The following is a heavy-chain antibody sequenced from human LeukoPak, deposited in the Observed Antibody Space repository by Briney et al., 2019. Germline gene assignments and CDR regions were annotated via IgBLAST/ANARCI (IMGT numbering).Heavy chain of an antibody. CDR1: GFTFSSYW. Sequence: GGSLRLSCAASGFTFSSYWMHWVPQTPGKGLVWVSRINSDGSSTNYADSVKGRFTISRDNAKNTLYLQMSSLKASDTAMYYCARRVQRGAFDIWGQGTMVTVSS. CDR2: INSDGSST. J-gene: IGHJ3*02. V-gene: IGHV3-74*01. CDR3: ARRVQRGAFDI.